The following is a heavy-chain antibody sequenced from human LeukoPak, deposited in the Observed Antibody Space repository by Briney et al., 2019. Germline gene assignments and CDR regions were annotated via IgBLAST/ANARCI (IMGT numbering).Heavy chain of an antibody. D-gene: IGHD4-11*01. J-gene: IGHJ4*02. CDR1: GFTFSSYS. Sequence: IPGGSLRLSCAASGFTFSSYSMTWVRQAPGKGLEWVSSISSSSSYIYYADSVKGRFTISRDNAKNSLYLQMNSLRAEDTAVYYCARAPDYSNYLVLPDYWGQGTLVTVSS. CDR3: ARAPDYSNYLVLPDY. V-gene: IGHV3-21*01. CDR2: ISSSSSYI.